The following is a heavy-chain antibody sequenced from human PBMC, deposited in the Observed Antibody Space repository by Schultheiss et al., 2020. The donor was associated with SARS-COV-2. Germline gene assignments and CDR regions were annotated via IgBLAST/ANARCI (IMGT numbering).Heavy chain of an antibody. J-gene: IGHJ4*02. CDR3: VRGGGNFDL. Sequence: GGSLRLSCAGSGFIFSDYYMSWVRQAPGKGLEWIAYISGSGTTMYHADSVQGRFIISRDNAKNSIYLQMNYLRAEDTAVFYCVRGGGNFDLWGQGTLVTVSS. CDR2: ISGSGTTM. V-gene: IGHV3-11*04. D-gene: IGHD1-26*01. CDR1: GFIFSDYY.